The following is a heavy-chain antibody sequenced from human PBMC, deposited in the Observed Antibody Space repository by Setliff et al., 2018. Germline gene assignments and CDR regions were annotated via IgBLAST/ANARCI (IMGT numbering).Heavy chain of an antibody. Sequence: GSLRLSCAASGFNFGDHFMDWVRQPPGKGLEWVGRIKNKVNTFSTQYAASVNGRFSISRDDSKSSLYLQMNSLKSEDTAVYYCARVGYCDGPTCYPFDYWGPGTLVTVSS. J-gene: IGHJ4*02. CDR1: GFNFGDHF. CDR3: ARVGYCDGPTCYPFDY. CDR2: IKNKVNTFST. V-gene: IGHV3-72*01. D-gene: IGHD2-2*01.